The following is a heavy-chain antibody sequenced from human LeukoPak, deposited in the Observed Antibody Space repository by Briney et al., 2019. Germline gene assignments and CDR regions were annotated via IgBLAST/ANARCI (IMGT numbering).Heavy chain of an antibody. V-gene: IGHV3-9*01. D-gene: IGHD3-22*01. CDR1: GFTFDDYA. CDR3: AKDYYDSSGYYYGDGYYFDY. CDR2: ISWNSGSI. Sequence: GGSLRLSCAASGFTFDDYAMHWVRHAPGKGLEWVSGISWNSGSIGYADSVKGRFTISRDNAKNSLYLQMNSLRAEDTALYYCAKDYYDSSGYYYGDGYYFDYWGQGTLVTVSS. J-gene: IGHJ4*02.